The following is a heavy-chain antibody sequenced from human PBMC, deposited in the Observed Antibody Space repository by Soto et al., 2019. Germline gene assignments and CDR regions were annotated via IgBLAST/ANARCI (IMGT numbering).Heavy chain of an antibody. J-gene: IGHJ4*02. Sequence: QIQLVQSGAEVKVPGASVKVSCRASGYIFNNYGITWVRQAPGQGLEWMGFITADNGDTKFAEKLQGRVSMTTATSTNTAYMELRNLRSDDTALYYCARRTLGSAIGIGDYWGQGTLVTVSS. CDR3: ARRTLGSAIGIGDY. D-gene: IGHD7-27*01. V-gene: IGHV1-18*01. CDR1: GYIFNNYG. CDR2: ITADNGDT.